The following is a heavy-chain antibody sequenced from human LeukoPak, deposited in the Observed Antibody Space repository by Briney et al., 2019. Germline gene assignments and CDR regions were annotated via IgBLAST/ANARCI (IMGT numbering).Heavy chain of an antibody. CDR2: ISSSGSAI. CDR3: AREKLSFSDRSGYFDY. Sequence: PGGSLRLSCAASGFTFSSYEVNWVRQAPGKGLEWGSFISSSGSAIHYADTVRGRFTIYIDNAKNSLYLQMSRLRAQDTAVYYCAREKLSFSDRSGYFDYWGQGTLVTVSS. J-gene: IGHJ4*02. V-gene: IGHV3-48*03. D-gene: IGHD3-22*01. CDR1: GFTFSSYE.